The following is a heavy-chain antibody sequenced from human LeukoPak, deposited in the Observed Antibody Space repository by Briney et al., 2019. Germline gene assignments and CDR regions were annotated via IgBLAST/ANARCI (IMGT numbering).Heavy chain of an antibody. D-gene: IGHD2-15*01. Sequence: GGSLRLSCAASGFTFDDYAMYWVRQAPGKGLEWVSGISWNSGSIGYADSVKGRFTISRDNAKNSLYLQMNSLRAEDTALYYCAKDKGYCSGGSCEGYFDYWGQGTLVTVSS. V-gene: IGHV3-9*01. CDR1: GFTFDDYA. J-gene: IGHJ4*02. CDR3: AKDKGYCSGGSCEGYFDY. CDR2: ISWNSGSI.